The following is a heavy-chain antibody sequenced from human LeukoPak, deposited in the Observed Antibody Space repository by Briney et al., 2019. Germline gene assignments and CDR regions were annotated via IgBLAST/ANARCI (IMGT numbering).Heavy chain of an antibody. V-gene: IGHV3-7*01. Sequence: GGSLRLSCATFGFTFSNYWMSWVRQAPGKGLERVASINQDGIDKYYVDSVKGRFSISRDSARKSLSVQMNSLGAEDTAVYYCARSYAGAYGAFDLWGQGTMVIVSP. CDR3: ARSYAGAYGAFDL. CDR2: INQDGIDK. CDR1: GFTFSNYW. J-gene: IGHJ3*01. D-gene: IGHD3-16*01.